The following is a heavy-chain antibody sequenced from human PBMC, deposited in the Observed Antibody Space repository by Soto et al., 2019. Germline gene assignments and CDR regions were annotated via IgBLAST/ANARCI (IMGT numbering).Heavy chain of an antibody. Sequence: QVQLQQWGAGLLKPSETLSLTCAVYGGSFSSYYWSWIRQPPGKGLEWIGVINHSGSTNYDPSLKSRVTISIDTSKNQVSLTLSSVTAADTAVYYCARGEPRFMEWLLLSEYFDPWGQGTLLTVSS. V-gene: IGHV4-34*01. D-gene: IGHD3-3*01. CDR3: ARGEPRFMEWLLLSEYFDP. CDR1: GGSFSSYY. CDR2: INHSGST. J-gene: IGHJ5*02.